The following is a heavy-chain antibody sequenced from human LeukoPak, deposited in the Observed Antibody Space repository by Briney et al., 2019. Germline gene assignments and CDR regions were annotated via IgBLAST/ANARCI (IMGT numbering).Heavy chain of an antibody. CDR2: FSTSSSYI. CDR1: GFTFSSYS. CDR3: ARGVQDYYDSSGYLDY. D-gene: IGHD3-22*01. V-gene: IGHV3-21*01. Sequence: GGSLRLSCAASGFTFSSYSMNWVRQAPGRGLEWVSSFSTSSSYIYYADSVKGRFIISRDNAKNSLYLQMNSLRVEDTAVYFCARGVQDYYDSSGYLDYWGQGTLATVSS. J-gene: IGHJ4*02.